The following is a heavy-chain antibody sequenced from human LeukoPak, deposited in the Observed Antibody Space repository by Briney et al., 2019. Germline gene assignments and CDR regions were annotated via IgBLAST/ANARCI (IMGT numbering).Heavy chain of an antibody. CDR3: ARPKSGSYWVGGAFDI. Sequence: PSETLSLTCTVSGGSISSSSYYWGWIRQPPGKGLEWIGSIYNSGSTYYNPSLKSRVTISVDTSKNQFSLKLSSVTAADTAVYYCARPKSGSYWVGGAFDIWGQGTMVTVSS. CDR2: IYNSGST. CDR1: GGSISSSSYY. V-gene: IGHV4-39*01. J-gene: IGHJ3*02. D-gene: IGHD1-26*01.